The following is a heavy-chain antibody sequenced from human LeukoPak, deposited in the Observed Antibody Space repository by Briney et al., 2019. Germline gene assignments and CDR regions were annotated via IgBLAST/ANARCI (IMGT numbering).Heavy chain of an antibody. CDR1: GFTFSSYG. CDR3: AKGGCSSTSCYYYYYMDV. Sequence: SGGSLRLSCAASGFTFSSYGMHWVRQAPGKGLEWVAVISYDGSNKYYADSVKGRFTISRDNSKNTLYLQMNSLRAEDTAVYYCAKGGCSSTSCYYYYYMDVWGKGTTVTVSS. CDR2: ISYDGSNK. J-gene: IGHJ6*03. V-gene: IGHV3-30*18. D-gene: IGHD2-2*01.